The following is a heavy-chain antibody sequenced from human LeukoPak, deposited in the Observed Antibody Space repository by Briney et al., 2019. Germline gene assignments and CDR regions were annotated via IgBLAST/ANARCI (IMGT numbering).Heavy chain of an antibody. CDR3: ARSGYSGYDVLDY. V-gene: IGHV1-69*06. CDR1: GGTFSSYA. J-gene: IGHJ4*02. D-gene: IGHD5-12*01. Sequence: ASVKVSCKASGGTFSSYAISWVRQAPGQGLEWMGGIIPIFGTANYAQKFQGRVTITADKSTSTAYMELRSLRSDDTAVYYCARSGYSGYDVLDYWGQGTLVTVSS. CDR2: IIPIFGTA.